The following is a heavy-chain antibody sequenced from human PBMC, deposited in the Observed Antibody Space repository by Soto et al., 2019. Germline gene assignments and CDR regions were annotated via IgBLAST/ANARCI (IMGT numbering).Heavy chain of an antibody. CDR3: AKGYEVSPPVASVWYYNYFYGVDV. J-gene: IGHJ6*04. D-gene: IGHD6-19*01. CDR1: GFSFSKYG. V-gene: IGHV3-30*18. Sequence: HPGGSLRLSCGASGFSFSKYGMHWVRQAPGEGLEWLSLISYDGSEKWYAESVKGRFTISRDNSKNTLYLQMNSLRGDDTAVYFCAKGYEVSPPVASVWYYNYFYGVDVWGRGTKVTSPQ. CDR2: ISYDGSEK.